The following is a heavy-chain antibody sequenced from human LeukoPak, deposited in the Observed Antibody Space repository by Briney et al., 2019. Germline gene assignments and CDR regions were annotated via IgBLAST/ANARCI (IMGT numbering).Heavy chain of an antibody. CDR1: GFSFSSYW. CDR3: ARDRLDYDILTGRYYYFDY. Sequence: GGSLRLSCAVSGFSFSSYWMSWVRQAPGKGLEWVANIKQDGREKYYVGSVKGRFTISRDNAKNSLYLQMNSLRAEDTAVYYCARDRLDYDILTGRYYYFDYWGQGTLVTVSS. CDR2: IKQDGREK. V-gene: IGHV3-7*04. J-gene: IGHJ4*02. D-gene: IGHD3-9*01.